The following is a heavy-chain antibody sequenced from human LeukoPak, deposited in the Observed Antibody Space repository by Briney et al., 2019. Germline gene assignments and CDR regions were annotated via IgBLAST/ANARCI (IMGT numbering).Heavy chain of an antibody. CDR2: IYYSGST. V-gene: IGHV4-39*01. CDR3: ASYGSEQL. J-gene: IGHJ4*02. CDR1: GGSISSSSYY. Sequence: PSETLSLTCTVSGGSISSSSYYWGWIRQPPGKGLEWIGSIYYSGSTFHNPSLKSRVTISVDTSKNQFPLKLSSVTAADTAVYYCASYGSEQLWGQGTLVTVSS. D-gene: IGHD3-10*01.